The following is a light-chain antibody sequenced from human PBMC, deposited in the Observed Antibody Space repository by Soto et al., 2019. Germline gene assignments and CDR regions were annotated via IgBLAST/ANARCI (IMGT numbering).Light chain of an antibody. V-gene: IGKV3-20*01. J-gene: IGKJ1*01. CDR3: HEYGSAPWT. CDR1: QSVNNNY. Sequence: EIVLTQSPGTLSLSPGERATLSCRASQSVNNNYLAWYQHKPGQSPRLLIYAPSNRARGIPDRFGGSGSGTNFTLTVSRLEPEDLAVYYCHEYGSAPWTFGQGTKVEI. CDR2: APS.